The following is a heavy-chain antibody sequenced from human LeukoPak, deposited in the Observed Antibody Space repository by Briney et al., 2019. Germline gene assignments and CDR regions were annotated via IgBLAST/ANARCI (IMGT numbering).Heavy chain of an antibody. J-gene: IGHJ4*02. D-gene: IGHD2-15*01. CDR3: APGGGAF. CDR2: IKPDASGI. V-gene: IGHV3-7*05. Sequence: PGGSLRLSCAASGFTFSDYWMSWIRQTPGKGLDWVPNIKPDASGIYYVDSVKGRFTISRDNAKNSLYLQMSSLRAEDTAVYYCAPGGGAFWGQGTLVTVSS. CDR1: GFTFSDYW.